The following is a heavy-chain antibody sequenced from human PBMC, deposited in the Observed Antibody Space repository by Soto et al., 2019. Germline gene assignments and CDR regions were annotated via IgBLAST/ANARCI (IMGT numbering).Heavy chain of an antibody. D-gene: IGHD3-10*01. Sequence: QVQLQESGPGLVKPSQTLSLTCTVSSGSISSGGYFWSWIRQHPGKGLEWIGYIYYSGSTYYNPSLKSRDTLSEGTSKNQFSLHLSSVTAADTALYCCARDVYGSGTYPHFDYWGQGTLVTVSS. CDR2: IYYSGST. CDR1: SGSISSGGYF. CDR3: ARDVYGSGTYPHFDY. V-gene: IGHV4-31*03. J-gene: IGHJ4*02.